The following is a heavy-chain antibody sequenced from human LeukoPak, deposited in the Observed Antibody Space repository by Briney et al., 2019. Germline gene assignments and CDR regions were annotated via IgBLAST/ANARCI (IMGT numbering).Heavy chain of an antibody. D-gene: IGHD3-9*01. CDR1: GGSISSYY. V-gene: IGHV4-59*01. CDR2: IYYSGST. Sequence: SETLSLACTVSGGSISSYYWSWIRQPPGKGLEWIGYIYYSGSTNYNPSLKSRVTISVDTSKNQFSLKLSSVTAADTAVYYCARSLRYFDWPTTYYGMDVWGQGTTVTVSS. CDR3: ARSLRYFDWPTTYYGMDV. J-gene: IGHJ6*02.